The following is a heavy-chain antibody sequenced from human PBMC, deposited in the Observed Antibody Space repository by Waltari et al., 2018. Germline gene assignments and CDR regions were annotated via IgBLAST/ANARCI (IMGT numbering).Heavy chain of an antibody. D-gene: IGHD3-22*01. J-gene: IGHJ4*02. Sequence: QVQVVQSGSELKKPGDSVKVSCKASGYIFTGYAILWVRQAPGQGLEWMGRINPKNGDTHYAQNFQGRVALTTDTSTNTAFMELQRLRSDDTAVYYCLRDSSGSHFDYWGQGTLVTVSS. CDR2: INPKNGDT. CDR1: GYIFTGYA. V-gene: IGHV1-2*06. CDR3: LRDSSGSHFDY.